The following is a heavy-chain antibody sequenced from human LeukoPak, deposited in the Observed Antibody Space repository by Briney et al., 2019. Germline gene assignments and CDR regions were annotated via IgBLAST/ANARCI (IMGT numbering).Heavy chain of an antibody. CDR2: VFHTGRDA. J-gene: IGHJ3*02. Sequence: NTSETLSLTCTVAGAFITGQYWGWIRQPPGKGLEWIGYVFHTGRDADYNPSLKNRVTISVDTSKNQFSLRLTSVIPSDTAVYYCAKDGLFFRRDYRDAFDIWGQGTMVTVSS. CDR1: GAFITGQY. D-gene: IGHD5-12*01. V-gene: IGHV4-59*11. CDR3: AKDGLFFRRDYRDAFDI.